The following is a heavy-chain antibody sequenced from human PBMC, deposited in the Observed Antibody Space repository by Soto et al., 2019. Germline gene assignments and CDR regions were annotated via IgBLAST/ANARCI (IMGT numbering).Heavy chain of an antibody. V-gene: IGHV4-4*07. D-gene: IGHD3-22*01. CDR2: IYGSGNT. CDR3: ARDYYDSTGFAPAYLDY. CDR1: GDSISGYY. Sequence: PSETLSLTCSVSGDSISGYYWHWIRQPAGKGLEWIGRIYGSGNTNYNPSLKSRVTMSVDTSKNRFSLKMSSVTAADTAVYYCARDYYDSTGFAPAYLDYCGQGHLVT. J-gene: IGHJ4*02.